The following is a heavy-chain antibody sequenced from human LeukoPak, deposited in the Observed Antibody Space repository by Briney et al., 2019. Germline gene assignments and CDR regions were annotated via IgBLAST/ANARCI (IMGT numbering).Heavy chain of an antibody. CDR1: GGSFSGYY. J-gene: IGHJ4*02. D-gene: IGHD6-19*01. Sequence: SETLSLTCAVYGGSFSGYYWSWIRQRPGKGLEWIGEINHSGSTNYNPSLKSRVTISVDTSKNQFSLKLSSVTAADTAVYYCARWYSSGWSPPAFDYWGQGTLVTVSS. V-gene: IGHV4-34*01. CDR3: ARWYSSGWSPPAFDY. CDR2: INHSGST.